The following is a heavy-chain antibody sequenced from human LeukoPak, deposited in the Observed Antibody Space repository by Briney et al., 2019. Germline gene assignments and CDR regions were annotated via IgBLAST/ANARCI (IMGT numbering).Heavy chain of an antibody. CDR1: GGSISSHY. J-gene: IGHJ3*02. Sequence: SETLSLTCTVSGGSISSHYWSWIRQPPGKGLEWIGYIYYSGSTNYNPSLKSRVTISVDTSKNQFSLKLRSVTAADTAVYYCARYLGGCSGGTCFTNDAFDIWGQGTMVTVSS. CDR2: IYYSGST. CDR3: ARYLGGCSGGTCFTNDAFDI. D-gene: IGHD2-15*01. V-gene: IGHV4-59*11.